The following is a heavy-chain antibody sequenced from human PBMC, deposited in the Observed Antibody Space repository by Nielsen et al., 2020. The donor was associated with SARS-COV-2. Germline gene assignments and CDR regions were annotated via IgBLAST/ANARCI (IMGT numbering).Heavy chain of an antibody. CDR1: GYTFTSYY. D-gene: IGHD4-17*01. Sequence: ASVKVSCKASGYTFTSYYMHWVRQAPGQGLEWMGIINPSGGSTSYAQKFQGRVTMTRDTSTSTVYMELSSLRSEDTAVYYCAADYYGEGGLYYFDYWGQGTLVTVSS. J-gene: IGHJ4*02. V-gene: IGHV1-46*01. CDR3: AADYYGEGGLYYFDY. CDR2: INPSGGST.